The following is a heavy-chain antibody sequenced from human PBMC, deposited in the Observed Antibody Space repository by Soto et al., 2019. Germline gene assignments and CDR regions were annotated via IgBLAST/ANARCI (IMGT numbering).Heavy chain of an antibody. J-gene: IGHJ4*02. CDR2: IYHSGST. CDR3: ARGKTTGIYYFDY. D-gene: IGHD4-17*01. CDR1: VGSISSSNW. V-gene: IGHV4-4*02. Sequence: SETLSLTCAVSVGSISSSNWSSWVRQPPGKGLEWIGEIYHSGSTNYNPSLKSRVTISVDKSKNQFSLKLSSVTAADTAVYYCARGKTTGIYYFDYWGQGTLVTVS.